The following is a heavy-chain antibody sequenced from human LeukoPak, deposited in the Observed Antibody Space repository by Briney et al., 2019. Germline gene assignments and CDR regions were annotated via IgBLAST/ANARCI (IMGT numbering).Heavy chain of an antibody. Sequence: GGSLRLSCAASGFTFSSYAISWVRQAPGKGLEWVSAISGSGGSTYYADSVKGRFTISRDNSKNTLYLQMNSLRAEDTAAYYCAKGSYYDSSGSFYFDYWGQGTLVTVSS. V-gene: IGHV3-23*01. D-gene: IGHD3-22*01. J-gene: IGHJ4*02. CDR3: AKGSYYDSSGSFYFDY. CDR2: ISGSGGST. CDR1: GFTFSSYA.